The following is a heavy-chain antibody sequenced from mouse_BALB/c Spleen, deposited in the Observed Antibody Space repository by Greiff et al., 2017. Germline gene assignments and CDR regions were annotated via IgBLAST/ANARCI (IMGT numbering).Heavy chain of an antibody. CDR3: ASSTGTAMDY. CDR2: INPSSGYT. CDR1: GYTFTSYT. V-gene: IGHV1-4*01. D-gene: IGHD4-1*01. Sequence: QVHVKQSGAELARPGASVKMSCKASGYTFTSYTMHWVKQRPGQGLEWIGYINPSSGYTNYNQKFKDKATLTADKSSSTAYMQLSSLTSEDSAVYYCASSTGTAMDYWGQGTSVTVSS. J-gene: IGHJ4*01.